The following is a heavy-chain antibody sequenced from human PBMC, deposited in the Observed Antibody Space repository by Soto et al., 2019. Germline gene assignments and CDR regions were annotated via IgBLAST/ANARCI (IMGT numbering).Heavy chain of an antibody. Sequence: ASVKVSCKASGYTFTSYGISWVRQAPGQGLEWMGWTSAYNGNTNYAQKLQGRVTMTTDTSTSTAYMELRSLRSDDTAVYYCARETYDFWSGDSYYYGMAVWGQGTTVTVSS. CDR2: TSAYNGNT. D-gene: IGHD3-3*01. CDR3: ARETYDFWSGDSYYYGMAV. V-gene: IGHV1-18*01. J-gene: IGHJ6*02. CDR1: GYTFTSYG.